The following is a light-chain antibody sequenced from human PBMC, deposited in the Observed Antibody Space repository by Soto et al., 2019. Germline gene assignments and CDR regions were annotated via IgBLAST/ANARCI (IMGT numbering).Light chain of an antibody. CDR3: QQSYGTPLT. V-gene: IGKV1-39*01. Sequence: DMEMTQSPSSLSASVGDRVTITCRASQSISNYLNWYQHKPGKVPKLLIYAASSLQSGLPTRFSGSGSGTDFTLTINSLQPEDFANYYCQQSYGTPLTFGGGTKIEIK. CDR2: AAS. CDR1: QSISNY. J-gene: IGKJ4*01.